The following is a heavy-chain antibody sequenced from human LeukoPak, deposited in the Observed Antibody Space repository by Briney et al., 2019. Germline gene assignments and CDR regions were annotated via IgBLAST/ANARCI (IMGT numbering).Heavy chain of an antibody. CDR1: GFTFSSYW. D-gene: IGHD6-13*01. CDR2: IKQDGSEK. J-gene: IGHJ6*03. CDR3: ARVQQRYYYYMDV. V-gene: IGHV3-7*01. Sequence: GGSLRLSCAASGFTFSSYWMSWVRQAPGKGLEWVANIKQDGSEKYYVDSVKGRFTISRDNAKNSLYLQMNSLRAEDTAVYYCARVQQRYYYYMDVWGKGTTVTVSS.